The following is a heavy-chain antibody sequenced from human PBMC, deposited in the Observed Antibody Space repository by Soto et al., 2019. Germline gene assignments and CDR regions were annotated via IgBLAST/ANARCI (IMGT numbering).Heavy chain of an antibody. CDR1: DGTFNSYA. Sequence: QAQVVQSGAEVRKPRSSVKLSCKASDGTFNSYAIAWVRQAPGQGLEWMGGIIPYYNKLNYAQKFQDRVTITADDSTNTVYMELSSLRSDDTAVYFCASGASRWYPYFLDSWAQGTLITVSS. J-gene: IGHJ4*02. V-gene: IGHV1-69*01. CDR2: IIPYYNKL. D-gene: IGHD6-13*01. CDR3: ASGASRWYPYFLDS.